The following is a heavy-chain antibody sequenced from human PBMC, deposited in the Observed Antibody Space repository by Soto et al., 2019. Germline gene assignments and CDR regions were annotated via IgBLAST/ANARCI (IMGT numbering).Heavy chain of an antibody. Sequence: GGSLRLSCATSGFTFSSYSMNWVRQAPGKGLEWVSYISSSSTIYYADSVKGRFTISRDNAKNSLYLQMNSLRDEDTAVYYCARLIVTTIGPPALYYYYYGMDVWGQGTTVTVSS. CDR2: ISSSSTI. D-gene: IGHD5-12*01. V-gene: IGHV3-48*02. CDR3: ARLIVTTIGPPALYYYYYGMDV. CDR1: GFTFSSYS. J-gene: IGHJ6*02.